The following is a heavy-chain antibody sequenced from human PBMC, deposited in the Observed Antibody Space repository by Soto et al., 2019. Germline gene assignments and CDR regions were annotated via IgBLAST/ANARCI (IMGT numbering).Heavy chain of an antibody. CDR2: IDGGDSDT. Sequence: GESLKISCNGSGYNFDTYWIGWVRQMPGKGLEWIGIIDGGDSDTRYNPSFQGQVTMSADKSLSTAYLQWSSLKASDTAIYFCARWAYVDANFDPWGQRTLVTVSS. CDR3: ARWAYVDANFDP. J-gene: IGHJ5*02. V-gene: IGHV5-51*01. D-gene: IGHD3-16*01. CDR1: GYNFDTYW.